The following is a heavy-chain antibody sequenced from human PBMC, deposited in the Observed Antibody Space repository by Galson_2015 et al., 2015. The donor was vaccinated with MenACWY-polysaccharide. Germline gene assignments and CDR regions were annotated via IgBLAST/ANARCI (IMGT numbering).Heavy chain of an antibody. Sequence: SVKVSCKASGYTFTSYGITWVRQAPGQGLECMGWISSYNGNTNYAQNLQGRVTISRDNSKNTLHLQVNSLRAEDTAVYYCAKDRGPDTSGWAEAFDMWGQGTMVTVS. CDR1: GYTFTSYG. CDR3: AKDRGPDTSGWAEAFDM. V-gene: IGHV1-18*01. CDR2: ISSYNGNT. J-gene: IGHJ3*02. D-gene: IGHD6-19*01.